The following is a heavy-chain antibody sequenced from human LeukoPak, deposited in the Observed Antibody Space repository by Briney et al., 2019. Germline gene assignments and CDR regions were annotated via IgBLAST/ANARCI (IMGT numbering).Heavy chain of an antibody. Sequence: PSETLSLTCAVYGGSFSGYYWSWIRQPPGKGLEWIGEINHSGSTNYNPSLKSRVTISVDTSKNQFSLKLSSVTAADTAVYYCARGYCSSTSCSTPYYYYYMDVWGKGATVTVSS. CDR1: GGSFSGYY. V-gene: IGHV4-34*01. D-gene: IGHD2-2*01. CDR2: INHSGST. J-gene: IGHJ6*03. CDR3: ARGYCSSTSCSTPYYYYYMDV.